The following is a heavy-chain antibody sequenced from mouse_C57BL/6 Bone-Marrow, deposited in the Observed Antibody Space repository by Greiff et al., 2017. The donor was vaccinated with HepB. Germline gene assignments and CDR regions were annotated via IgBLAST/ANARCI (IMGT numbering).Heavy chain of an antibody. CDR1: GFTFSSYG. J-gene: IGHJ4*01. CDR3: DPVYAMDY. Sequence: DVQLVESGGDLVKPGGSLKLSCAASGFTFSSYGMSWVRQTPDKRLEWVATISSGGSYTYYPDSVKGRFTISRDNAKNTLYLQMSSLKSEDTAMYYCDPVYAMDYWGQGTSVTVSS. CDR2: ISSGGSYT. V-gene: IGHV5-6*01.